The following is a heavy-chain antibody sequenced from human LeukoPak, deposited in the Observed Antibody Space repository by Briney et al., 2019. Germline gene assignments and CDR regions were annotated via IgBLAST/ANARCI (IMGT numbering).Heavy chain of an antibody. J-gene: IGHJ4*02. CDR1: GVSISGSY. CDR2: IFYREGFSYGGTS. CDR3: GRQISENNDY. Sequence: SETLSLTCSVSGVSISGSYWIWIRQPPGRGLEWIASIFYREGFSYGGTSFYNPSLESRVTISVDTSKSAFSLKLNSVTAADTAVYYCGRQISENNDYWGQGTLVTVSS. D-gene: IGHD1/OR15-1a*01. V-gene: IGHV4-59*05.